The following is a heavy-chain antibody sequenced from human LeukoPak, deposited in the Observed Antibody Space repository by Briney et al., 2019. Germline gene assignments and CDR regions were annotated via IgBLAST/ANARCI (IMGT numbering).Heavy chain of an antibody. CDR2: ISSSGSTI. Sequence: PGGSLRLSCAASGFTFSSYEMNWVRQAPGKGLEWVSYISSSGSTIYYADSVKGRFTIPRDNAKNSLYLQMNSLRAEDTAVYYCARVDGSGSYPDYWGQGTLVTVSS. V-gene: IGHV3-48*03. CDR3: ARVDGSGSYPDY. CDR1: GFTFSSYE. D-gene: IGHD3-10*01. J-gene: IGHJ4*02.